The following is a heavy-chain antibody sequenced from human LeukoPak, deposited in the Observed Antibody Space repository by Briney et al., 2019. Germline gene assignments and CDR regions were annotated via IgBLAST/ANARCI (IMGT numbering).Heavy chain of an antibody. V-gene: IGHV3-23*01. Sequence: GGSLRLSCLTSGFTLSTNAMSWVRQAPGKGLEWISGISGSGASTYYADSVKGRFTISRDDSRNTLYLQMNSLRGDDTAVYYCARDLSDYDYVWGSGDYWGQGTLVTVSS. CDR2: ISGSGAST. CDR3: ARDLSDYDYVWGSGDY. J-gene: IGHJ4*02. CDR1: GFTLSTNA. D-gene: IGHD3-16*01.